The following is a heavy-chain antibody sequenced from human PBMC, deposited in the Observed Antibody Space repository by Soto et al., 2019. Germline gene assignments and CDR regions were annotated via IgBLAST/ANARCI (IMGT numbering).Heavy chain of an antibody. CDR1: GFTFSDYY. CDR3: AMDIVVVPAANWFDS. V-gene: IGHV3-11*06. J-gene: IGHJ5*01. CDR2: ISSSSYT. D-gene: IGHD2-2*03. Sequence: GGSLRLSCAASGFTFSDYYMSWIRPAPWKGLEWVSYISSSSYTNYANSVKGRFTISRDNAKNSLYLQMNSLRAEATAVYYCAMDIVVVPAANWFDSWGQGTPVSFSS.